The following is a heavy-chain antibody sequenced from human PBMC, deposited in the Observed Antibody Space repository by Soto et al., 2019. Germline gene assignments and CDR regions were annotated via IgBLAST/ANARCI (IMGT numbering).Heavy chain of an antibody. CDR2: SHYTGGT. CDR3: ARVPLSGHSYYRYCDY. Sequence: QVQLQESGPGLVKPSQTLSLTCTVSGGSISGGDYYWSWVRQPPGKGLEWIGYSHYTGGTYYNPSLESRLTISLDTSKNQLSLNLRSVTAADTAVYYCARVPLSGHSYYRYCDYWGQGTLVTVSS. V-gene: IGHV4-30-4*01. CDR1: GGSISGGDYY. D-gene: IGHD3-22*01. J-gene: IGHJ4*02.